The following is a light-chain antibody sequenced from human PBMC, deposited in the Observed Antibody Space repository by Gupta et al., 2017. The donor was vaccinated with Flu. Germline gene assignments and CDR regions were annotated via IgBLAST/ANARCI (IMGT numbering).Light chain of an antibody. CDR3: QQIDGPPPVT. J-gene: IGKJ2*01. V-gene: IGKV1-39*01. Sequence: DIQMTQSPSSLSASVGDRVTITCRASQSIGSFLNWYQQKPGRAPNLLIHDASTLQSGVPSRFSGSGSGTHFTLTISTLRPEDTATYYCQQIDGPPPVTFGQGTKIEIK. CDR2: DAS. CDR1: QSIGSF.